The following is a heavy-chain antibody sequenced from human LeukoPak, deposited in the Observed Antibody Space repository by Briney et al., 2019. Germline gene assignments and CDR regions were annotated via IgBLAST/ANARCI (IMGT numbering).Heavy chain of an antibody. CDR1: GGSISSSSYY. CDR3: ARRFIRPKYNWFDP. V-gene: IGHV4-39*01. CDR2: IYYSGST. D-gene: IGHD3-16*01. Sequence: NPSETLSLTCAVSGGSISSSSYYWGWIRQPPGKGLEWTGSIYYSGSTYYNPSLKSRVTISVDTSKNQFSLKLSSVTAADAAVYYCARRFIRPKYNWFDPWGQGTLVTVSS. J-gene: IGHJ5*02.